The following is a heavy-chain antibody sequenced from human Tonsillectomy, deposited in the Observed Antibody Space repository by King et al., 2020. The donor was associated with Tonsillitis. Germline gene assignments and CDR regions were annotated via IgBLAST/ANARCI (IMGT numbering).Heavy chain of an antibody. CDR1: GFIFSSYG. Sequence: VQLVESGGGVVQPGTSLRLSCAASGFIFSSYGMHWVRQAPGKGLEWVALIWYDGSNKYYAESVKGRFTISRDNSKNTLYLQMNSLRAEDTAVYYCARGRYNWNWAGDYWGQGTLVTVSS. D-gene: IGHD1-7*01. CDR2: IWYDGSNK. J-gene: IGHJ4*02. CDR3: ARGRYNWNWAGDY. V-gene: IGHV3-33*08.